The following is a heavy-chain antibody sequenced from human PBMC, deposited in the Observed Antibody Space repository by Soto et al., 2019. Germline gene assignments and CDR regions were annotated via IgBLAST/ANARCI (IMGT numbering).Heavy chain of an antibody. J-gene: IGHJ3*02. CDR3: ARLWPDYGDYISQVTHAFDI. Sequence: ASVKVSCKASGGTFSSYAISWVRQAPGQGLEWMGGIIPIFGTANYAQKFQGRVTITADESTSTAYMELSSLRSEDTAVYYCARLWPDYGDYISQVTHAFDIWGQGTMVTVSS. D-gene: IGHD4-17*01. V-gene: IGHV1-69*13. CDR1: GGTFSSYA. CDR2: IIPIFGTA.